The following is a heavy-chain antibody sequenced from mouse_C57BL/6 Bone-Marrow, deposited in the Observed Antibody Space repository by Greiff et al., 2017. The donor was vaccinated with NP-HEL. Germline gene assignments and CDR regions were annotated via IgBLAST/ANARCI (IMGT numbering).Heavy chain of an antibody. CDR2: IHPNSGST. CDR3: ARWAYYRRYWYFDV. V-gene: IGHV1-64*01. CDR1: GYTFTSYW. D-gene: IGHD2-14*01. J-gene: IGHJ1*03. Sequence: QVQLKQSGAELVKPGASVKLSCKASGYTFTSYWMHWVKQRPGQGLEWIGMIHPNSGSTNYNEKFKSKATLTVDKSSSTAYMQLSSLTSEDSAVYYCARWAYYRRYWYFDVWGTGTTVTVSS.